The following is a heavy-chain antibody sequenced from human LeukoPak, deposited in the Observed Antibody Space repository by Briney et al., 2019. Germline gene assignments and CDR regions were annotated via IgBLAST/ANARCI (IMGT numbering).Heavy chain of an antibody. Sequence: PSETLSLTCTVSGDSISNYYWSLIRQSPGKELERIGYMYNRGSTIYNPPLKSRVTMSLDASKNEFSLKLRSVTAADTAMYYCARDQNTWSYRYYSYMDVWGKGTTVTVSS. J-gene: IGHJ6*03. CDR2: MYNRGST. CDR1: GDSISNYY. D-gene: IGHD3-16*01. V-gene: IGHV4-59*01. CDR3: ARDQNTWSYRYYSYMDV.